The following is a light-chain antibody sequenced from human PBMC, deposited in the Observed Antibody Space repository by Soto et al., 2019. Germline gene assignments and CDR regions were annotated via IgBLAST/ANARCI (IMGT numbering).Light chain of an antibody. CDR3: QQYYSASGT. CDR2: KAS. J-gene: IGKJ4*01. Sequence: EMQRNQSPSTLSVGVLDIFTLTFLASQTISSWLAWYQQKPGKAPKLLIYKASTLKSGVPSRFSGSGSGTEFTLTISSLQPHDSATYFCQQYYSASGTVGGGTKVDIK. V-gene: IGKV1-5*03. CDR1: QTISSW.